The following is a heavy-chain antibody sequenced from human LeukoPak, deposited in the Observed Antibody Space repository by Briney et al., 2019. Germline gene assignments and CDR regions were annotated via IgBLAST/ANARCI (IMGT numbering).Heavy chain of an antibody. CDR1: GFTFSTYA. D-gene: IGHD5-24*01. V-gene: IGHV3-23*01. J-gene: IGHJ4*02. CDR3: AKVRSMAANPSYCDS. Sequence: SGGSLRLSCAASGFTFSTYAMSWVRQAPGKGLEWVSVISSGGGVTHYADSVEGRFTISRDNSKNTLFLQVNSLRAEDTAVYYCAKVRSMAANPSYCDSWGQGTLVTVSS. CDR2: ISSGGGVT.